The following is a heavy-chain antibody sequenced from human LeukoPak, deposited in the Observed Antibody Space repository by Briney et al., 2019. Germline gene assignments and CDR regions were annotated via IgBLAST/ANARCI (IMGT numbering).Heavy chain of an antibody. CDR1: GFTFSSYS. CDR3: ARGEGGIAASPGDY. D-gene: IGHD6-13*01. V-gene: IGHV3-21*04. Sequence: GGSLRLSCAASGFTFSSYSMNWVRQAPGKGLEWVSSISSSSSYICYADSVKGRFTISRDHSKNPLYLQMNSLRAEDTAVYYCARGEGGIAASPGDYWGRGTLVTVSS. J-gene: IGHJ4*02. CDR2: ISSSSSYI.